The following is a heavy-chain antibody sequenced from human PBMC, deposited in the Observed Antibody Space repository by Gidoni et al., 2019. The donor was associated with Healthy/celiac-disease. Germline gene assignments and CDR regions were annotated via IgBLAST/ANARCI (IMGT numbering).Heavy chain of an antibody. CDR2: ISWNSGSI. Sequence: EVQLVESGGGLVQPGRSLRLSCAASGFTFDDYDMHWVRQAPGKGLEWVSGISWNSGSIGYADSVKGRFTISRDNAKNSLYLQMNSLRAEDTALYYCAKDIRGYCSSTSCFYFDYWGQGTLVTVSS. J-gene: IGHJ4*02. V-gene: IGHV3-9*01. CDR3: AKDIRGYCSSTSCFYFDY. D-gene: IGHD2-2*01. CDR1: GFTFDDYD.